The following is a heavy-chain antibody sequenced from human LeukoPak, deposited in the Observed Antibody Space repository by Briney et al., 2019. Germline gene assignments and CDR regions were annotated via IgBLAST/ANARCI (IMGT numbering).Heavy chain of an antibody. CDR2: ITPNADRT. V-gene: IGHV3-23*01. D-gene: IGHD3-22*01. Sequence: GSLRLSCAASGFTFGSYGMSWVRQAPGKGLEWVSFITPNADRTSYADSVEGRFTISRDNPRNTLYMQMNSLRDEDTAVYYCAIMHGYYDGSGYWVQWGQGTLVTVSS. CDR1: GFTFGSYG. J-gene: IGHJ1*01. CDR3: AIMHGYYDGSGYWVQ.